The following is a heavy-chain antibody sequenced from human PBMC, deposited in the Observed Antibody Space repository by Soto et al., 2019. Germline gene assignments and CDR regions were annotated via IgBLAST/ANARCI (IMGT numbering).Heavy chain of an antibody. Sequence: PGGSLRLSCAPSGFTFTTYAMSWVRQAPGKGLEWVSSISSGGDTYYADSVKGRYTISRDSSKNTLYLQMNNLRAEDTATYYCAKDYSSGYYAFDIWGQGTMVTVSS. V-gene: IGHV3-23*01. D-gene: IGHD3-22*01. J-gene: IGHJ3*02. CDR1: GFTFTTYA. CDR2: ISSGGDT. CDR3: AKDYSSGYYAFDI.